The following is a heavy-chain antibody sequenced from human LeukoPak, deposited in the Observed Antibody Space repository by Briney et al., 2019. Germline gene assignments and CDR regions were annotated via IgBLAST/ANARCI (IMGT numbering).Heavy chain of an antibody. J-gene: IGHJ6*02. V-gene: IGHV3-23*01. CDR1: GFTFSSYA. D-gene: IGHD3-9*01. CDR2: ISDTGAGT. CDR3: ARGYDILTGSRYGMDV. Sequence: GGSLRLSCAASGFTFSSYAMSWVSQAPGKGLDWVSAISDTGAGTYFADSVKGRFTISRDNSKNTLYLQMNSLTAEDTAVYYCARGYDILTGSRYGMDVWGQGTTVTVSS.